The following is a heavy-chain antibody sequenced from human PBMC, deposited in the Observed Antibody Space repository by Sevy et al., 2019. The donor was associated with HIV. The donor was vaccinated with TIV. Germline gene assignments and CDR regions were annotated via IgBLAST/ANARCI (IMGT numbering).Heavy chain of an antibody. V-gene: IGHV3-48*02. Sequence: GGCLRLSCAASGFTFSSYSMNWVRQAPGKGLEWVSYISSSSSTIYYADSVKGRFTISRDNSKNSLYLQMNSLRDEETAVYYCARETGGCSGGSSYSVLGHYWGQGTLVTVSS. CDR2: ISSSSSTI. J-gene: IGHJ4*02. CDR1: GFTFSSYS. CDR3: ARETGGCSGGSSYSVLGHY. D-gene: IGHD2-15*01.